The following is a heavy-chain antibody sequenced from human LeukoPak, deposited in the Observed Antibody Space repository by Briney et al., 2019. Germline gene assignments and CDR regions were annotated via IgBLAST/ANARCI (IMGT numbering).Heavy chain of an antibody. Sequence: GGSLRLSCTASGFAFGSYAMYWVRQAPGKGLEWVSVISASADRTYYADSVKGRFTISRDNSKSTVYLQMNSLRAEDTAVYYCARDRRYFDYWGQGTLVTVSS. V-gene: IGHV3-23*01. CDR2: ISASADRT. CDR1: GFAFGSYA. J-gene: IGHJ4*02. CDR3: ARDRRYFDY.